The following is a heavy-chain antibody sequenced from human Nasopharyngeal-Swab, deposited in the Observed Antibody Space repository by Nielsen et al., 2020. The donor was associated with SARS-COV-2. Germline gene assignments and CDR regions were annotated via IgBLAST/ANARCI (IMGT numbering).Heavy chain of an antibody. D-gene: IGHD6-13*01. V-gene: IGHV3-23*01. CDR2: ISGSGGST. Sequence: WIRQPPGKGLEWVSAISGSGGSTYYADSMKGRFTISRDNSKNTLYLQMNSLRAEDTAVYYCAKTLDQYSSSWYRFYWGQGTLVTVSS. J-gene: IGHJ4*02. CDR3: AKTLDQYSSSWYRFY.